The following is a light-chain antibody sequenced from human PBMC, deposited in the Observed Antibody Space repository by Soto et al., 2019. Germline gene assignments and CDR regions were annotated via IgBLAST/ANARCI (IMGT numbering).Light chain of an antibody. J-gene: IGLJ1*01. V-gene: IGLV1-51*01. CDR3: GTWDNSLSAYV. Sequence: QSVLTQPPSVSAAPGQKVTISCSGSSSNIGKNYVSWYQQFPGTAPTLLIHDNNKRPSGIPDRFSGSKSGTSATLGITGLQTGDEADYYCGTWDNSLSAYVFGTGTKVTVL. CDR1: SSNIGKNY. CDR2: DNN.